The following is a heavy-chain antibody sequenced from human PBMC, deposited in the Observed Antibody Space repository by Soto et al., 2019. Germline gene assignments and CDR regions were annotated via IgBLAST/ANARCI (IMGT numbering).Heavy chain of an antibody. J-gene: IGHJ4*02. D-gene: IGHD4-4*01. V-gene: IGHV4-31*01. CDR1: GGSISSGGYY. Sequence: QVQLQESGPGLVKPSQTLSLTCTVSGGSISSGGYYWSWIRQHPGKGLEWIGYIYYSGSTYYNPFLKSLVTGSVDTSKNQRSLKLSSVPAADKAVYYCASPYSNYFDYWGQGTLVTVSS. CDR3: ASPYSNYFDY. CDR2: IYYSGST.